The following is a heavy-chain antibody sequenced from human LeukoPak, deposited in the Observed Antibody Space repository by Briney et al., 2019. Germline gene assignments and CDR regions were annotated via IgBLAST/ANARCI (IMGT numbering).Heavy chain of an antibody. J-gene: IGHJ4*02. D-gene: IGHD3-22*01. Sequence: GSLRLSCTASGFIFRNYYMSWIRQAPGKGLEWIGRIYTSGSTNYNPSLKSRVTMSVDTSKNQFSLKLSSVTAADTAVYYCVGRPTDYYDSSGYYEPPDYWGQGTLVTVSS. CDR1: GFIFRNYY. CDR3: VGRPTDYYDSSGYYEPPDY. CDR2: IYTSGST. V-gene: IGHV4-4*07.